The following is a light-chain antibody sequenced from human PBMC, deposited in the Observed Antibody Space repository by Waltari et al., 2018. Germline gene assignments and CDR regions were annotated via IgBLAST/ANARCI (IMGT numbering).Light chain of an antibody. CDR2: AVS. Sequence: QSALTQPASVSGSPGQSITIPCTGTSSDVGGYNYASWYQQHPGKAPKLMIYAVSNRPSGVSNRFSGSKSGNTASLTISGLQAEDEADYYCSSYTSSSTYVFGTGTKVTVL. V-gene: IGLV2-14*03. CDR1: SSDVGGYNY. CDR3: SSYTSSSTYV. J-gene: IGLJ1*01.